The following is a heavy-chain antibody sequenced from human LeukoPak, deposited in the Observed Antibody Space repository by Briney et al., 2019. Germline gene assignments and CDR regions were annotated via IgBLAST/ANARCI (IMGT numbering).Heavy chain of an antibody. CDR2: ISSSGSTI. CDR1: GFTFSSYE. V-gene: IGHV3-48*03. J-gene: IGHJ6*02. D-gene: IGHD5-12*01. CDR3: ARDQGGYDIYYYYGMDV. Sequence: GGSLRLSCAASGFTFSSYEMNWVRQAPGKGLEWVSYISSSGSTIYYADSVKGRFTISRDNAKNSLYLQMHSLRAEETAVYYCARDQGGYDIYYYYGMDVWGQGTTVTVSS.